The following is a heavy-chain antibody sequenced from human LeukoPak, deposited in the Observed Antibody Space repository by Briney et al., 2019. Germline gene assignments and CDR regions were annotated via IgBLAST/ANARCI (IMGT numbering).Heavy chain of an antibody. CDR3: AAGGDSSGLDY. CDR2: IIPIFGIA. D-gene: IGHD3-22*01. J-gene: IGHJ4*02. CDR1: GGTFSSYA. Sequence: GSSVKVSCKASGGTFSSYAISWVRQAPGQGLEWMGRIIPIFGIANYAQKFQGRVTITADKSTSTAYMELSSLRSEDTALYYCAAGGDSSGLDYWGQGTLVTVSS. V-gene: IGHV1-69*04.